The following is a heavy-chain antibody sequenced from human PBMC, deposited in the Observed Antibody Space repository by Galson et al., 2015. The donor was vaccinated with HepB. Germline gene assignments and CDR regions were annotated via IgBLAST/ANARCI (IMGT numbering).Heavy chain of an antibody. CDR3: AREVVRDDFLSGRKIYYFDY. CDR1: GGSISSGGYS. CDR2: IYHSGST. V-gene: IGHV4-30-2*01. J-gene: IGHJ4*02. Sequence: TLSLTCAVSGGSISSGGYSWSWIRQPPGKGLEWIGYIYHSGSTYYNPSLKSRVTISVDRSKNQFSLKLSSVTAADTAVYYCAREVVRDDFLSGRKIYYFDYWGQGTLVTVSS. D-gene: IGHD3-3*01.